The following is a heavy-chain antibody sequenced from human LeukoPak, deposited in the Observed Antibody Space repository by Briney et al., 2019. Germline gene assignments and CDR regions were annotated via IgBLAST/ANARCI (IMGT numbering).Heavy chain of an antibody. V-gene: IGHV1-24*01. CDR3: ATVIGPLNTAMVPFDY. J-gene: IGHJ4*02. CDR1: GGTFSSYA. Sequence: ASVKVSCKASGGTFSSYAISWVRQAPGKGLEWMGGFDPEDGGTIYAQKFQGRVTMTEDTSTDTAYMELSSLRSEDTAVYYCATVIGPLNTAMVPFDYWGQGTLVTVSS. CDR2: FDPEDGGT. D-gene: IGHD5-18*01.